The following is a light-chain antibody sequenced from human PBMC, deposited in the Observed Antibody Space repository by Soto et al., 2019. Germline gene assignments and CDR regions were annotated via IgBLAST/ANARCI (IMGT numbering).Light chain of an antibody. J-gene: IGLJ1*01. CDR2: EVS. Sequence: QSVLTQPPSASGSPGQSVTISCTGTSSDVGGYNYVSWYQQHPGKAPQLMIYEVSKRPSGVPDRFSGSKSGNTASLTVSGLQAEDEADYYCSSYAGSHNYVFGTGTKSPS. V-gene: IGLV2-8*01. CDR1: SSDVGGYNY. CDR3: SSYAGSHNYV.